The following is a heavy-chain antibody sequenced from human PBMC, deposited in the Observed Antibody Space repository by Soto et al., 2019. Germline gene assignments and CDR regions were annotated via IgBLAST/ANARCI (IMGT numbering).Heavy chain of an antibody. Sequence: SVKVSCKASGGTFSSYAISWVRQAPGQGLEWMGGIIPIFGTANYAQKFQGRVTITADESTSTAYMELSSLRSEDTAVYYCAGHTSGALTIFDHWGQGTLVTVSS. CDR3: AGHTSGALTIFDH. CDR1: GGTFSSYA. CDR2: IIPIFGTA. V-gene: IGHV1-69*13. J-gene: IGHJ4*02. D-gene: IGHD3-10*01.